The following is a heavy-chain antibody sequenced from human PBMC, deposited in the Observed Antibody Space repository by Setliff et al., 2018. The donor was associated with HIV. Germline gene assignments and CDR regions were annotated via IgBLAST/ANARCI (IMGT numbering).Heavy chain of an antibody. J-gene: IGHJ5*02. Sequence: GSLRLSCAASGFTFSSYEMNWVRQAPGKGLEWVSYISSSGSTIYYADSVKGRFTISRDNAKNSLYLQMNSLRAEDTAVYYCARAKTTVTTWWFDPWGQGTLVTVSS. CDR2: ISSSGSTI. V-gene: IGHV3-48*03. D-gene: IGHD4-17*01. CDR3: ARAKTTVTTWWFDP. CDR1: GFTFSSYE.